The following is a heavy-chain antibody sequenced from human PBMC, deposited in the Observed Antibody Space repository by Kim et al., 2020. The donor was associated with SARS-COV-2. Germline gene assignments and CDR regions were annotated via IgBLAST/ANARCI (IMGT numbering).Heavy chain of an antibody. CDR1: GGSISSYY. J-gene: IGHJ3*02. Sequence: SETLSLTCTVSGGSISSYYWSWIRQPPGKGLEWIGYIYYSGSTNYNPSLKSRVTISVDTSKNQFSLKLSSVTAADTAVYYCARQHFGRSSGWYGDAFDIWGQGTMVTVSS. CDR3: ARQHFGRSSGWYGDAFDI. CDR2: IYYSGST. V-gene: IGHV4-59*08. D-gene: IGHD6-19*01.